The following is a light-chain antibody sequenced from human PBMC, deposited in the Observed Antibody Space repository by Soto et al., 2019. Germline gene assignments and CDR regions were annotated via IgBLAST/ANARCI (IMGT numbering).Light chain of an antibody. CDR3: QVWDSGSDHWV. Sequence: SYELTQPPSVSVAPGQTARITCGGTNIGSKSVHWYQQKPGQAPVLVVYDDSDRPSGIPERFSGSNSGNTATLTISRVEAGDEADYCCQVWDSGSDHWVFGGGTNVTVL. V-gene: IGLV3-21*02. CDR2: DDS. CDR1: NIGSKS. J-gene: IGLJ3*02.